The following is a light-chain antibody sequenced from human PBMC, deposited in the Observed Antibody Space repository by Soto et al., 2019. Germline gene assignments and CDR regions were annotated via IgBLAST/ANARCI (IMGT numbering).Light chain of an antibody. Sequence: QSALTQPPSASGTPGQRVTITCSGSNSNIGSNTVNWYQQLPGTAPKLLVYDNNKRPSGVPGRFSDSKSGTSASLAISGLQSEDEADYYCASWDDRLNAVVFGTGTKVTVL. J-gene: IGLJ1*01. CDR1: NSNIGSNT. CDR2: DNN. V-gene: IGLV1-44*01. CDR3: ASWDDRLNAVV.